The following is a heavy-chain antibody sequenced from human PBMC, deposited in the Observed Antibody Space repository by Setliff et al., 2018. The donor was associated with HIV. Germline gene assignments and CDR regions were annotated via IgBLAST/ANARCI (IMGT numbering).Heavy chain of an antibody. J-gene: IGHJ3*01. D-gene: IGHD1-26*01. CDR1: GYTFTGYY. CDR3: ARDRVVGATLDPLDL. Sequence: ASVKVSCKASGYTFTGYYIHWVRQAPGQGLEWMGRISPNTGGTIYAQKLQGRVTMTRDTSISTAYMELSSLTSDDTAVYYCARDRVVGATLDPLDLWGQGTMVTVSS. CDR2: ISPNTGGT. V-gene: IGHV1-2*06.